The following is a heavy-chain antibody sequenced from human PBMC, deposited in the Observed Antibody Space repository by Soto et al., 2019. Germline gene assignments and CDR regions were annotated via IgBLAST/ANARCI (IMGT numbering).Heavy chain of an antibody. D-gene: IGHD3-10*01. CDR2: IIPIIGIT. V-gene: IGHV1-69*02. CDR1: GGTFSSYT. J-gene: IGHJ6*02. CDR3: AKSLNHYGMDV. Sequence: SVKVSCKASGGTFSSYTISWVRQAPGQGLEWMGRIIPIIGITNYAQKFQGWVTITRDKSTSTAYMELSRLRSDDTAMYYCAKSLNHYGMDVWGQGTTVTVSS.